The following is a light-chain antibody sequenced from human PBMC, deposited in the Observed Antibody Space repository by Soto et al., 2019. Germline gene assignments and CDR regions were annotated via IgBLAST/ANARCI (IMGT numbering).Light chain of an antibody. J-gene: IGLJ3*02. V-gene: IGLV1-40*01. CDR3: QSYDSSLSDV. CDR1: SSNIGAGYD. Sequence: QSVLTQPPSVSGAPGQRVTISCTGSSSNIGAGYDVHWYQQLPGTAPKLLIYGNSNQPSGVPDRFSGSKSGTSASLAITGLEAEDEADYYCQSYDSSLSDVFGRGTQLTVL. CDR2: GNS.